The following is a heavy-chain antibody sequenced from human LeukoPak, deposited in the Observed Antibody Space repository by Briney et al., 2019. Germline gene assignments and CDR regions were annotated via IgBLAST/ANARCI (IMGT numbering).Heavy chain of an antibody. V-gene: IGHV3-48*01. CDR1: GFTFSSYS. Sequence: PGGSLRLSCAASGFTFSSYSMNWVRQAPGKGLEWVAYISSSSSTIYYADSVKGRFTISRDNAKNSLYLQMNSLRAEDTAVYYCAREVRYFDWLHPIHDAFDIWGQGTMVTVSS. D-gene: IGHD3-9*01. CDR3: AREVRYFDWLHPIHDAFDI. J-gene: IGHJ3*02. CDR2: ISSSSSTI.